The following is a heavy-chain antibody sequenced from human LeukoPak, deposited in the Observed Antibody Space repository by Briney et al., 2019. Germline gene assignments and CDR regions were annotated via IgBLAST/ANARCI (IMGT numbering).Heavy chain of an antibody. D-gene: IGHD1-26*01. CDR3: ARFLGGSYGMDV. J-gene: IGHJ6*02. CDR2: INAGNGNT. CDR1: GYTFTSYS. V-gene: IGHV1-3*01. Sequence: ASVKVSCKASGYTFTSYSMHWVRQAPGQRLEWMGWINAGNGNTKFSQKFQGRVTITRDISASTAYMELSSLRSEDTAVYYCARFLGGSYGMDVWGQGTTVTVSS.